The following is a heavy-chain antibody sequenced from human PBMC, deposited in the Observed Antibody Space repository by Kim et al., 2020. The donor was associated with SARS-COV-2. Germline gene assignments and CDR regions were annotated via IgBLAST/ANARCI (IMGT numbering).Heavy chain of an antibody. CDR2: INPNSGGT. CDR1: GYTFTGYY. CDR3: ARDRIVVVPAANYYYYYMDV. J-gene: IGHJ6*03. V-gene: IGHV1-2*02. D-gene: IGHD2-2*01. Sequence: ASVKVSCKASGYTFTGYYMHWVRQAPGQGLEWMGWINPNSGGTNYAQKFQGRVTMTRDTSISTAYMELSRLRSDDTAVYYCARDRIVVVPAANYYYYYMDVWGKGTTVTVSS.